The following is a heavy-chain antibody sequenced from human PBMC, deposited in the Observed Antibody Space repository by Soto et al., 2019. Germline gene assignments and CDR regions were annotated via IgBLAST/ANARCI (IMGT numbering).Heavy chain of an antibody. CDR1: GLSLRTTGVG. Sequence: QVTLKESGPTLVKPTQTLTLTCTVSGLSLRTTGVGVGWVRQPPGKALEWLALLYWDDDKRYSPSLRSRLTIAKTISEMQVVLTITNMDTVDTATYYCVQSRCGGDCLEIYSSHAYNGLHVWGQGTTVTGSS. V-gene: IGHV2-5*02. CDR3: VQSRCGGDCLEIYSSHAYNGLHV. D-gene: IGHD2-21*02. CDR2: LYWDDDK. J-gene: IGHJ6*02.